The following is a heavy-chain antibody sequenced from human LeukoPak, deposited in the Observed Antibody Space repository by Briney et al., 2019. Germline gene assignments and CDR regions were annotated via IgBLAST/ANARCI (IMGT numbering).Heavy chain of an antibody. J-gene: IGHJ6*03. D-gene: IGHD6-13*01. CDR3: ARDREDSSIWSVYYYYYYYMDV. CDR2: ISSSGSTK. Sequence: KSGGSLRLSCAASGFTFSDYYMSWIRQAPGKGLEWVSYISSSGSTKYYADSVKGRFTISRDNVKNSMYVQMNSLRAGDPAVSYCARDREDSSIWSVYYYYYYYMDVWGKGTTVTVSS. V-gene: IGHV3-11*01. CDR1: GFTFSDYY.